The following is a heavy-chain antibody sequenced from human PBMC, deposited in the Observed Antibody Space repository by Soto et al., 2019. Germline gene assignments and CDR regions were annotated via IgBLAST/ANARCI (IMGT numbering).Heavy chain of an antibody. CDR2: IYKSSTT. CDR3: ARGRYRLNGRRFKTWSDS. Sequence: SETRSLTCSLSVYSIASFCYLWAWIREPPGQALEYIGYIYKSSTTYYNPSFESRVAISLDTSKIQFSLNVTSVTAADTAVYFCARGRYRLNGRRFKTWSDSWGQGTLXT. D-gene: IGHD3-16*02. CDR1: VYSIASFCYL. V-gene: IGHV4-30-2*05. J-gene: IGHJ5*02.